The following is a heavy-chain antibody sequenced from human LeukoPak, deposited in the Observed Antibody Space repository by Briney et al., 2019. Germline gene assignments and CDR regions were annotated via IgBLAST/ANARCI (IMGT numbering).Heavy chain of an antibody. J-gene: IGHJ4*02. CDR3: ASASSHRRAPGGDY. CDR2: INSDGSSR. V-gene: IGHV3-74*01. CDR1: GFTFSNYW. D-gene: IGHD5-24*01. Sequence: GGSLRLSCAASGFTFSNYWMHWVRQAPGKGLVWVSRINSDGSSRNYADSVKGRFTISRDNAKNTLYLQMNSLRAEDTAVYYCASASSHRRAPGGDYWGQGTLVTVSS.